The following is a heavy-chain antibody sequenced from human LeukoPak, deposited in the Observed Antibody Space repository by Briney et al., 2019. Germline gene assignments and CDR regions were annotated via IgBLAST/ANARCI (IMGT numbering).Heavy chain of an antibody. CDR3: ARGAHNWIGGSYYYCMDV. CDR2: MNPNSGNT. V-gene: IGHV1-8*02. D-gene: IGHD1-20*01. J-gene: IGHJ6*03. CDR1: GYTFTGYY. Sequence: ASVKVSCKASGYTFTGYYMHWVRQAPGQGLEWMGWMNPNSGNTGYAQKFQGRVTMTRNTSISTAYMELSSLRSEDTAVYYCARGAHNWIGGSYYYCMDVWGKGTTVTVSS.